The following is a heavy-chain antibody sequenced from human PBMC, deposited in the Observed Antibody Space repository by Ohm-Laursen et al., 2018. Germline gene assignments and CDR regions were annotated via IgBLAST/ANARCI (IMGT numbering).Heavy chain of an antibody. CDR2: ISSSASTI. CDR1: GFTFSSYE. D-gene: IGHD6-6*01. J-gene: IGHJ3*02. V-gene: IGHV3-48*03. CDR3: ARVDDSSSSLGSAFDI. Sequence: SLRLSCAASGFTFSSYEMNWVRQAPGKGLGWVSHISSSASTIYYADSVKGRFTISRDNAKNSLYLQMNSLRAEDTAVYYCARVDDSSSSLGSAFDIWGQGTMVTVSS.